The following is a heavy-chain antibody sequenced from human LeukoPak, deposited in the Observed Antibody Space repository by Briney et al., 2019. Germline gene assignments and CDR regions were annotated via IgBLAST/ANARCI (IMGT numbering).Heavy chain of an antibody. J-gene: IGHJ4*02. CDR3: ARVGGCSSTSCYGGIDY. D-gene: IGHD2-2*01. CDR2: IYSGGST. V-gene: IGHV3-53*01. Sequence: GGSLRLSCAASGFTVSSNYMSWVRQAPGKGLEWVSVIYSGGSTYYADSVKGRFTISRDNSKNTLYLQMNSLRAEDTAVYYCARVGGCSSTSCYGGIDYWGQGTLVTVSS. CDR1: GFTVSSNY.